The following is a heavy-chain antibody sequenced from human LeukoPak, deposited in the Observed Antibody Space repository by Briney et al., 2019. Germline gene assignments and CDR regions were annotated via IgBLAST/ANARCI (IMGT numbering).Heavy chain of an antibody. CDR3: ARGSSGWSAGYYYGMDV. V-gene: IGHV3-21*01. D-gene: IGHD6-19*01. CDR1: GFTFSSYS. CDR2: ISSSSSYI. J-gene: IGHJ6*02. Sequence: PGGSLRLSCAASGFTFSSYSMNWVRQAPGKGLEWVSSISSSSSYIYYADSVKGRFTISRDNAKNSLYLQVNSLRAEDTAVYYCARGSSGWSAGYYYGMDVWGQGTTVTVSS.